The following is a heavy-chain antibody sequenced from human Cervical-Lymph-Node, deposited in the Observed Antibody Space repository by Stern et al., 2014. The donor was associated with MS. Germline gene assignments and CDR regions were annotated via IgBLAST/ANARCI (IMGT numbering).Heavy chain of an antibody. J-gene: IGHJ2*01. CDR2: INTNTGNP. CDR3: ARGWLGPDWYFDL. D-gene: IGHD5-12*01. Sequence: VQLVQSGSELKKPGASVKVSCKASGYTFTTYAINWVRQAPGQGLEWMGLINTNTGNPTYAPGFTGRFVFSLDTSVSTAYLQISSLRANDTAVYYCARGWLGPDWYFDLWGRGTLVTVSS. CDR1: GYTFTTYA. V-gene: IGHV7-4-1*02.